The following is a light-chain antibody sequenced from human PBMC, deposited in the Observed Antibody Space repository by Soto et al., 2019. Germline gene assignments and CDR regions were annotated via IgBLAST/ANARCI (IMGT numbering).Light chain of an antibody. CDR3: QQYNSYPVT. V-gene: IGKV1-5*03. Sequence: DIQMTQSPSTLSASVGDRVTITCRASQSISTWLAWYQQKPGKAPKLLIYKASSLESGVPSSFSGSGSGTEFTLTVSSLQPDDFATYYCQQYNSYPVTFGQGTKVDIK. J-gene: IGKJ2*01. CDR1: QSISTW. CDR2: KAS.